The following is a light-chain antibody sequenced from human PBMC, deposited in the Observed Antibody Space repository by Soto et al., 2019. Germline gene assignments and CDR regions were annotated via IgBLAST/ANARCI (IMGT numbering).Light chain of an antibody. CDR1: QNVLMH. CDR2: GAS. Sequence: EIVMTQSPATLSVSPGERATLSCRASQNVLMHLAWYQQKRGQAPRLLIYGASTRANGIPARFSGSGYGTAFPLTIRSLQSEDFAVYYCQHYNAWPLTFGGGTKVEIK. J-gene: IGKJ4*01. V-gene: IGKV3-15*01. CDR3: QHYNAWPLT.